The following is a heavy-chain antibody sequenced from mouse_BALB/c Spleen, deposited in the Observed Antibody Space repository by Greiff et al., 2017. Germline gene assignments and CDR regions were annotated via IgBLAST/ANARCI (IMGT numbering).Heavy chain of an antibody. V-gene: IGHV1-80*01. D-gene: IGHD5-1*01. J-gene: IGHJ4*01. CDR1: GYAFSSYW. Sequence: VQLQQSGAELVRPGSSVKISCKASGYAFSSYWMNWVKQRPGQGLEWIGQIYPGDGDTNYNGKFKGKATLTADKSSSTAYMQLSSLTSEDSAVYFCARRGADLPYAMDYWGQGTSVTVSS. CDR3: ARRGADLPYAMDY. CDR2: IYPGDGDT.